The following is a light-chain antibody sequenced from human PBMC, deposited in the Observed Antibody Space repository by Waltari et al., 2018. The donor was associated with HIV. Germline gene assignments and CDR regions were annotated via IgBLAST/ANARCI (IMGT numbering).Light chain of an antibody. CDR3: SSYAGRNNRLV. CDR2: EVN. V-gene: IGLV2-8*01. CDR1: RNDVGNYAY. J-gene: IGLJ2*01. Sequence: QSALTQPPSASGSPGQSVTISCTGTRNDVGNYAYVSWYQQHPGKAPKLLIYEVNRRPSGVPDRFSGSKSDNTASLTVSGLQAEDEADYYGSSYAGRNNRLVFGGGTKLTVL.